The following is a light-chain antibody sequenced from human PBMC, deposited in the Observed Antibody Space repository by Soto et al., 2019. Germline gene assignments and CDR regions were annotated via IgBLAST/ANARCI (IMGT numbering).Light chain of an antibody. Sequence: IQLTQSPSSLCASVGDRVTMTCRASQGISSYLAWYQQKPGKAPKLLMYAASTLQSGVPLRFSGSGSGTDFTLTISSLQPEDFATYFCQQYDSVFTFGQGTQREIK. J-gene: IGKJ5*01. CDR1: QGISSY. CDR3: QQYDSVFT. V-gene: IGKV1-9*01. CDR2: AAS.